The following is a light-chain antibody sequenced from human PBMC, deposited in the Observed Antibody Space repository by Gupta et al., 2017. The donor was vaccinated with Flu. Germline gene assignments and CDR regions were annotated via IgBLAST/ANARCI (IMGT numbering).Light chain of an antibody. Sequence: SLTISCTVTSTDVGGYKYVAWYQPHAGKAPNLMVYEVSQSPSGYSHRFSGSKSGNTASLTISGLQAEEEADYYCGSYTSRGTVVFGGGTKLSVL. CDR3: GSYTSRGTVV. CDR2: EVS. V-gene: IGLV2-14*01. J-gene: IGLJ2*01. CDR1: STDVGGYKY.